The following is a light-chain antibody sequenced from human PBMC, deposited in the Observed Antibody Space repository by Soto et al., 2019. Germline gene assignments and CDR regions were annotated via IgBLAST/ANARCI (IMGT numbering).Light chain of an antibody. CDR2: ATS. V-gene: IGKV3-15*01. CDR1: QSVGNN. Sequence: EIVMTQSPATLSVSPGERATLSCRASQSVGNNFAWYQQKPGQAPRLLIFATSTRATGVPGRFSGSGSGTEFTLTISSLQSEDFAVYYCQQYIDWPLTFGGGTKVEIE. CDR3: QQYIDWPLT. J-gene: IGKJ4*01.